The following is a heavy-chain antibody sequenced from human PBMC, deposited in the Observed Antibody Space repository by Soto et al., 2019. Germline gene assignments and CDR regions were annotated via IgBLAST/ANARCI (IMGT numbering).Heavy chain of an antibody. J-gene: IGHJ4*02. V-gene: IGHV3-30*18. D-gene: IGHD2-15*01. CDR3: AKAKGYCSGGSCYLDY. CDR2: ISYDGSNK. CDR1: GFTFSSYG. Sequence: GGSLRLSCAASGFTFSSYGMHWVRQAPGKGLEWVAVISYDGSNKYYADSVKGRFTISRDNSKNTLYLQMNSLRAEDTAVYYCAKAKGYCSGGSCYLDYWGQGTLVTVS.